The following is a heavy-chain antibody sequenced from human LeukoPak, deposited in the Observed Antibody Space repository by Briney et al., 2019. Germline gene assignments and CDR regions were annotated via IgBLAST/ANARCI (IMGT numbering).Heavy chain of an antibody. CDR1: GFTFSSYA. Sequence: PGGSLRLSCAASGFTFSSYAMSWVRQAPGKGLEWVSAISGSGGSTYYADSVKGRFTISRDDSKNMLYLQMNSLRAEDTAVYYCAKDWRSYYYDSSGYPDAFDIWGQGTMVTVSS. CDR2: ISGSGGST. V-gene: IGHV3-23*01. J-gene: IGHJ3*02. CDR3: AKDWRSYYYDSSGYPDAFDI. D-gene: IGHD3-22*01.